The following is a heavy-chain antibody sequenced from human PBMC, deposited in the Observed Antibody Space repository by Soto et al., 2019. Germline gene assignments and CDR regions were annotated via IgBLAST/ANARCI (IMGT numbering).Heavy chain of an antibody. J-gene: IGHJ4*02. CDR3: AHRRGADYKGCSHY. D-gene: IGHD4-4*01. CDR2: IYWSDEK. V-gene: IGHV2-5*01. Sequence: QITLKESGPTLVKPTQTLTLTCTFSGFSLSTSGVGVGWIRQPPGKALEWLALIYWSDEKRYSPSLSSRLTITKDTSKNQVVLTMTNMDPVDTATYYCAHRRGADYKGCSHYWGQGTLVTVSS. CDR1: GFSLSTSGVG.